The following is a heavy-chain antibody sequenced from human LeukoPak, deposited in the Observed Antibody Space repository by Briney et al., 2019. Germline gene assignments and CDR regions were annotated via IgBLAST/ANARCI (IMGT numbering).Heavy chain of an antibody. CDR1: GFTFSNYW. V-gene: IGHV3-7*03. CDR3: TRDPRRLDY. Sequence: PGGSLRLSCAASGFTFSNYWMSWVRQAPGKGLEWVANINQDGSEKYYVDSVKGRFTISRDNAKNSLYLQMNSLRAEDTAVYYCTRDPRRLDYWGQGTLVTVSS. CDR2: INQDGSEK. J-gene: IGHJ4*02.